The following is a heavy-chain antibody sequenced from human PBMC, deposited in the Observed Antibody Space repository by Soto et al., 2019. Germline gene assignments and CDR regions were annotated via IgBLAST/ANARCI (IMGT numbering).Heavy chain of an antibody. Sequence: GGSLRLSCAASGFSFSSYGMHWVRQAPGKGLEWVAVISYDGSNKYYADSVKGRFTISRDNSKNTLYLQMNSLRAEDTAVYYCAKDGDYYDSSGYYWGSHDYWGQGT. CDR3: AKDGDYYDSSGYYWGSHDY. CDR2: ISYDGSNK. J-gene: IGHJ4*02. V-gene: IGHV3-30*18. CDR1: GFSFSSYG. D-gene: IGHD3-22*01.